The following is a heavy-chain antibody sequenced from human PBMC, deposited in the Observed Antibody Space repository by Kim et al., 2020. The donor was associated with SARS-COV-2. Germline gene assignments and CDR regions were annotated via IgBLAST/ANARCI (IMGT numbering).Heavy chain of an antibody. D-gene: IGHD3-10*01. J-gene: IGHJ4*02. V-gene: IGHV3-23*01. CDR3: ARGHRLSGFGRIAY. Sequence: SDSVKGRFTISRDNSKRTLSLLIDSLGGEDTAVYYCARGHRLSGFGRIAYWGQGTLVTVSS.